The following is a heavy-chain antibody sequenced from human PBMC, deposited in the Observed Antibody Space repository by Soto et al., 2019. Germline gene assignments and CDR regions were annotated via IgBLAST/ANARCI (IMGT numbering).Heavy chain of an antibody. J-gene: IGHJ6*02. Sequence: VGSLRLSCAASGFTFSSYAMSWVRQAPGKGLEWVSAISGSGGSTYYADSVKGRFTISRDNSKNTLYLQMNSLRAEDTAVYYCAKVGYYDILTGYAGYYYYYYGMDVWGQGTTVTVSS. D-gene: IGHD3-9*01. CDR2: ISGSGGST. V-gene: IGHV3-23*01. CDR1: GFTFSSYA. CDR3: AKVGYYDILTGYAGYYYYYYGMDV.